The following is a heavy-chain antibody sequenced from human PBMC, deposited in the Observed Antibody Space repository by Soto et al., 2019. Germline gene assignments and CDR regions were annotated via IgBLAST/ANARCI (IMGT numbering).Heavy chain of an antibody. D-gene: IGHD5-18*01. CDR1: GYTFTSYY. CDR3: ARNTAMGTFDP. CDR2: INPSGGST. Sequence: ASVKVSCKASGYTFTSYYMHWVRQAPGQGLEWMGIINPSGGSTSYAQKFQGRVTMTRDTSTSTVYMELSNLRSEDTAVYYCARNTAMGTFDPWGQGTLVTVSS. V-gene: IGHV1-46*01. J-gene: IGHJ5*02.